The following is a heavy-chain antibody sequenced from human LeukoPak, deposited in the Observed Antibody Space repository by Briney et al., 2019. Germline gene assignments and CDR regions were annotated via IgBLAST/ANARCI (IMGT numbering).Heavy chain of an antibody. CDR1: GYTFTSYD. CDR2: MNPNSGNT. V-gene: IGHV1-8*02. D-gene: IGHD4-11*01. Sequence: ASVKVSCKASGYTFTSYDINWVRQATGQGLEWMGWMNPNSGNTGYAQKLQGRVTMTTDTSTSTAYMELRSLRSDDTAVYYCAREQGYSNYENWFDPWGQGTLVTVSS. J-gene: IGHJ5*02. CDR3: AREQGYSNYENWFDP.